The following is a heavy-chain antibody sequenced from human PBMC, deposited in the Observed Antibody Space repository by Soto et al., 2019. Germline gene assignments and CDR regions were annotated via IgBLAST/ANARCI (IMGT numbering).Heavy chain of an antibody. J-gene: IGHJ6*02. V-gene: IGHV1-58*01. Sequence: XVKVSCKASGFTFTSSAVQWVRQARGQRLEWIGWIVVGSGNTNYAQKFQERVTITRDMSTSTAYMELSSLRSEDTAVYYCAADETVRGQSYYYYGMDVWGQGTTVTVSS. CDR2: IVVGSGNT. CDR3: AADETVRGQSYYYYGMDV. D-gene: IGHD4-17*01. CDR1: GFTFTSSA.